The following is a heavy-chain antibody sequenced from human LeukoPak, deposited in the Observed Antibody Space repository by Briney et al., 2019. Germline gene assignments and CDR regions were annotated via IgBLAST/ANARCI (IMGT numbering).Heavy chain of an antibody. V-gene: IGHV3-33*01. Sequence: QAGGSLRLSCAASGFTFSSYGMHWVRQAPGKGLERVAVIWYDGSNKYYADSVKGRFTISRDNSKNTLYLQMNSLRAEDTAVYYCARGTYYYDSSGYSVPIPLLDYWGQGTLVTVSS. CDR1: GFTFSSYG. CDR2: IWYDGSNK. J-gene: IGHJ4*02. CDR3: ARGTYYYDSSGYSVPIPLLDY. D-gene: IGHD3-22*01.